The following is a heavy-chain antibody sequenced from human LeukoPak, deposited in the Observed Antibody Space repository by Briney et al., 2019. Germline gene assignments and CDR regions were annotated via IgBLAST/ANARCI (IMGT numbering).Heavy chain of an antibody. CDR3: VVGGSPGY. J-gene: IGHJ4*02. V-gene: IGHV3-74*01. D-gene: IGHD2-15*01. Sequence: QIGGSMRLSCAASGLAFSAYKMHWVRQAPRKGLVWVSRISTDGYTTDYADFVQGRFTASRDNTKNTWSLEMYSLRAEDTAVYYCVVGGSPGYWGQGTLVTVSS. CDR2: ISTDGYTT. CDR1: GLAFSAYK.